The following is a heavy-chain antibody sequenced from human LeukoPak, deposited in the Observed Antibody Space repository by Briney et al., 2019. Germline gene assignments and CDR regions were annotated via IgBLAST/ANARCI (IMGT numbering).Heavy chain of an antibody. D-gene: IGHD3-10*01. CDR2: ISSSSSYT. CDR3: ARDDTLDYGSGSYCAY. CDR1: GFTFSDYY. J-gene: IGHJ4*02. V-gene: IGHV3-11*05. Sequence: GGSLRLSCAASGFTFSDYYMSWIRQAPGKGLEWVSYISSSSSYTNYADSVKGRFTISRDNAKNSLYLQMNSLRAEDTAVYYCARDDTLDYGSGSYCAYWGQGTLVTVSS.